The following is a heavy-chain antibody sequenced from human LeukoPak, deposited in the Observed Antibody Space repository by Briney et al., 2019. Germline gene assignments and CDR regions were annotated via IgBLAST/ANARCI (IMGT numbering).Heavy chain of an antibody. CDR1: GGSISSYY. CDR2: IYTSGST. D-gene: IGHD6-13*01. CDR3: ARDNGSSWGYYYYYYGMDV. Sequence: HPSETLSLTCTVSGGSISSYYWSWIRQPAGKGLEWIGRIYTSGSTNYNPSLKSRVTMSVDTSKNQFSLKLSSVTAADTAVYYCARDNGSSWGYYYYYYGMDVWGQGTTVTVSS. V-gene: IGHV4-4*07. J-gene: IGHJ6*02.